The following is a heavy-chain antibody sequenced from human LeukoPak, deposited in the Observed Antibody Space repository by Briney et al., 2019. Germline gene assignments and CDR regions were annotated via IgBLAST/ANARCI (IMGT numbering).Heavy chain of an antibody. J-gene: IGHJ4*02. V-gene: IGHV3-48*01. D-gene: IGHD3-9*01. CDR1: GFTFNTYS. Sequence: GRSLRLSCAASGFTFNTYSMNWVRQAPGKGLEWVSYITGNSHTIYYADSVKGRFTISRDNAKNSLHLQMNSLRAEDTAVYYCARDMGIVTGYYVDYWGQGTLVTVSS. CDR3: ARDMGIVTGYYVDY. CDR2: ITGNSHTI.